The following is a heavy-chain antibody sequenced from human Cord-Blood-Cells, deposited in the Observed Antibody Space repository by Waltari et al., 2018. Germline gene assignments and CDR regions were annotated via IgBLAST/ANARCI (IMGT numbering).Heavy chain of an antibody. V-gene: IGHV1-69*01. D-gene: IGHD2-2*03. CDR3: ARALMDIVVVPAADAFDI. Sequence: QVQLVQSGAEVKKPGSSVKVSCKASGGTFSSYAISWVRQAPGQGLEWMGGIIPIVGTANYAQKFQGRVTITADESTSTAYMELSSLRSEDTAVYYCARALMDIVVVPAADAFDIWGQGTMVTVSS. J-gene: IGHJ3*02. CDR1: GGTFSSYA. CDR2: IIPIVGTA.